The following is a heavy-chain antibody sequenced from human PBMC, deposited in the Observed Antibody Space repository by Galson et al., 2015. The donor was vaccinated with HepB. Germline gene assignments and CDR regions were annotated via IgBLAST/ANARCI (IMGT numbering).Heavy chain of an antibody. D-gene: IGHD6-13*01. CDR2: IRYDGSNK. J-gene: IGHJ4*02. Sequence: SLRLSCAAPGFTFSSYGMHWVRQAPGKGLEWVAFIRYDGSNKYYAGSVKGRFTISRDNSKNTLYLQMNSLRAEDTAVYYCAKTSSSWYNSYFDYWGQGTLVTVSS. V-gene: IGHV3-30*02. CDR1: GFTFSSYG. CDR3: AKTSSSWYNSYFDY.